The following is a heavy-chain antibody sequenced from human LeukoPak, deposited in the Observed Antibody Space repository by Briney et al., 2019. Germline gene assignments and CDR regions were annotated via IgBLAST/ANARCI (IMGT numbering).Heavy chain of an antibody. CDR2: ISDSGDYT. J-gene: IGHJ4*02. CDR3: AKDSSIGKYCTNGVCSPFDY. V-gene: IGHV3-23*01. D-gene: IGHD2-8*01. CDR1: GFTFSSYA. Sequence: GGSLRLSCAGSGFTFSSYAMSWVRQAPGQGLEWVSVISDSGDYTSYADSVRGRFTISRDNSRNTLYLQMISLRPEDTAVYYCAKDSSIGKYCTNGVCSPFDYWGQGTLVTVSS.